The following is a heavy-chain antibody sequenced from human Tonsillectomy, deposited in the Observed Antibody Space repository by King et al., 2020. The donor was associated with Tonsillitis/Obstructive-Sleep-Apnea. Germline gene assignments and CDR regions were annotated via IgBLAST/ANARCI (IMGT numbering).Heavy chain of an antibody. D-gene: IGHD3-3*01. V-gene: IGHV5-51*01. Sequence: QLVQSGAEVKKPGEALKISCKGSVYSFTSYCSGWVRQMPGKGLEWMGIISPGDSDTRYSPSFQGQGTSSADKPISTANLQWSSLKASDTAMYYCARFTLQGVPDYWGQGTLVTVSS. CDR3: ARFTLQGVPDY. J-gene: IGHJ4*02. CDR1: VYSFTSYC. CDR2: ISPGDSDT.